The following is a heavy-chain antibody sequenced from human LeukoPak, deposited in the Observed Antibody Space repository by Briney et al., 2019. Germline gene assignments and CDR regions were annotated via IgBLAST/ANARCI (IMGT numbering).Heavy chain of an antibody. CDR2: ISISGSTI. V-gene: IGHV3-48*04. CDR3: VRGGGSCCRFNAFDI. CDR1: GFTFNSAW. J-gene: IGHJ3*02. Sequence: GGSLRLSCAASGFTFNSAWMNWVRQAPGKGLEWVSYISISGSTIYNADSVKGRFTISRDNAKTSLYLQMNSLRAEDTAVYYCVRGGGSCCRFNAFDIWGQGTMVTVSS. D-gene: IGHD2-15*01.